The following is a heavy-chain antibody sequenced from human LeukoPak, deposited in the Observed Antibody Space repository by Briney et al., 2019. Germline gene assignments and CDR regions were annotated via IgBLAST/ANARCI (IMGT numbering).Heavy chain of an antibody. CDR3: AREGLVVPAAVIPSMDV. V-gene: IGHV3-20*04. Sequence: GGSLRLSCAASGFTFDDYGMSWVRQAPGKGLESCSGINWESGSTGYADSVKGRFTISTDNAKTCLYLQMNSLRAEDTALYYCAREGLVVPAAVIPSMDVWGKGTTVTVSS. D-gene: IGHD2-2*01. J-gene: IGHJ6*03. CDR1: GFTFDDYG. CDR2: INWESGST.